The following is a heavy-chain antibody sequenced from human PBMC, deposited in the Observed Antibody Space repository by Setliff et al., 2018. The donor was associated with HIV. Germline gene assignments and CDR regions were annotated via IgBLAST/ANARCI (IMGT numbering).Heavy chain of an antibody. CDR1: GGCFSGYY. J-gene: IGHJ1*01. CDR2: INHSGST. D-gene: IGHD6-13*01. Sequence: PSETLSLTCAVYGGCFSGYYWSWIRQPPGKGLEWIGEINHSGSTNFNPSLKRRFTIPVDTSKNQFFLKLSSVTAAATAAYYSASRYSSLGHCQHCGQGTLVTGSS. V-gene: IGHV4-34*01. CDR3: ASRYSSLGHCQH.